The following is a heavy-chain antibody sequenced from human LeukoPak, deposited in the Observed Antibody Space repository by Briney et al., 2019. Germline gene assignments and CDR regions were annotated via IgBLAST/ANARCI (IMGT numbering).Heavy chain of an antibody. Sequence: TGGSLRLSCAASGFTFSNYGLSWVRQAPGKGLEWVSGITGSGGSTYYADSVKGRFTISRDNSNNTLYLQINSLRAEDTAVYYCAKVYGGYISHYYMDVWGKGTTVTVSS. CDR2: ITGSGGST. V-gene: IGHV3-23*01. CDR1: GFTFSNYG. J-gene: IGHJ6*03. D-gene: IGHD5-12*01. CDR3: AKVYGGYISHYYMDV.